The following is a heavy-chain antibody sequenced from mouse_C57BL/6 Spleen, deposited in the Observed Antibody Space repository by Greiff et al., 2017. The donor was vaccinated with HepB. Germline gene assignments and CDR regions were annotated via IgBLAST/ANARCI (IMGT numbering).Heavy chain of an antibody. CDR3: ARHKARFITTVVAPYFDY. D-gene: IGHD1-1*01. CDR1: GYTFTEYT. CDR2: FYPGSGSI. Sequence: QVQLQQSGAELVKPGASVKLSCKASGYTFTEYTIHWVKQRSGQGLEWIGWFYPGSGSIKYNEKFKDKATLTADKSSSTVYMELSRLTSEDSAVYFCARHKARFITTVVAPYFDYWGQGTTLTVSS. J-gene: IGHJ2*01. V-gene: IGHV1-62-2*01.